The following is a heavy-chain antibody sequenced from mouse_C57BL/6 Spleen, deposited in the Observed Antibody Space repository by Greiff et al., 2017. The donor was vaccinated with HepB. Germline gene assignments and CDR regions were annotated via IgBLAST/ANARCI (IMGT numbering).Heavy chain of an antibody. D-gene: IGHD1-1*01. CDR3: ARGGITTVVRYFDV. V-gene: IGHV5-4*01. J-gene: IGHJ1*03. Sequence: EVQGVESGGGLVKPGGSLKLSCAASGFTFSSYAMSWVRQTPEKRLEWVATISDGGSYTYYPDNVKGRFTISRDNAKNNLYLQMSHLQSEDTAMDYCARGGITTVVRYFDVWGTGTTVTVSS. CDR2: ISDGGSYT. CDR1: GFTFSSYA.